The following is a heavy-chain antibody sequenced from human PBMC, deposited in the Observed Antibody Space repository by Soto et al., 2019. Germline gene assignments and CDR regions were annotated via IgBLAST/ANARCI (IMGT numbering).Heavy chain of an antibody. CDR1: GFTFSSYA. J-gene: IGHJ6*02. D-gene: IGHD6-13*01. CDR2: ISYDGSNK. CDR3: ARDVGYSSSWYYYYYGMDV. Sequence: QVQLVESGGGVVQPGRSLRLSCAASGFTFSSYAMHWVRQAPGKGLEWVAVISYDGSNKYYADSVKGRFTISRDNSKNTLYLQMNSLRAEDTAVYYCARDVGYSSSWYYYYYGMDVGGQGTTVTVSS. V-gene: IGHV3-30-3*01.